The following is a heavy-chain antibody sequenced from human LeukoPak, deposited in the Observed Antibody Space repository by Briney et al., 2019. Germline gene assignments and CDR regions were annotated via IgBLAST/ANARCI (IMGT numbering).Heavy chain of an antibody. D-gene: IGHD3-3*01. V-gene: IGHV3-73*01. Sequence: GGSLRLSCAASGFTFSGSAMHWVRQASGKGLEWVGRIRSKANSYATAYAASVKGRFTISRDDSKNTAYLQMNSLKTEDTAVYYCTTDFHWFDSWGQGTLVTVSS. CDR3: TTDFHWFDS. CDR2: IRSKANSYAT. CDR1: GFTFSGSA. J-gene: IGHJ5*01.